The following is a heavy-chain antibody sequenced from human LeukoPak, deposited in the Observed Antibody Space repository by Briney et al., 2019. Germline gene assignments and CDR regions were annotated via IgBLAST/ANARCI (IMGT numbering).Heavy chain of an antibody. D-gene: IGHD6-19*01. CDR1: GFTLSNAW. Sequence: GGSLRLSCRASGFTLSNAWMSWVRQAPGKGLECVGRIKSKSNGGTTDYTAPVKGRFAISRDDSKNTLYLQMSSLETEDTAVYYCTTEFGSGYYFDYWGQGTLVTVSS. J-gene: IGHJ4*02. CDR3: TTEFGSGYYFDY. V-gene: IGHV3-15*01. CDR2: IKSKSNGGTT.